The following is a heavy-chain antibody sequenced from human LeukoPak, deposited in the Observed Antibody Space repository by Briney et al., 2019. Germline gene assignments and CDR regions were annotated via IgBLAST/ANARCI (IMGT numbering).Heavy chain of an antibody. V-gene: IGHV3-21*06. J-gene: IGHJ3*01. CDR3: ARVLLGMSAFDL. CDR2: INSGNNYI. D-gene: IGHD3-9*01. CDR1: GFTFSDYT. Sequence: GGSLRLSCVASGFTFSDYTMHWVRQAPGKALEWVSSINSGNNYIYYADSVKGRFTISRDKAKNSLFLQMNSLRADDTAVYSCARVLLGMSAFDLWGQGTMVSVSS.